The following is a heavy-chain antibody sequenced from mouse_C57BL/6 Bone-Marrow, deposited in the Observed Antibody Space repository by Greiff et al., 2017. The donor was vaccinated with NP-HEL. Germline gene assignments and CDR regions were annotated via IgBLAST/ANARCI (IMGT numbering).Heavy chain of an antibody. D-gene: IGHD1-1*01. Sequence: AASGIDFSRYWMSWVRRAPGKGLEWIGEINPDSSTINYAPSLKDKFIISRDNAKNTLYLQMSKVRSEDTALYYCARPFITTVVPSWYFDVWGTGTTVTVSS. V-gene: IGHV4-1*01. J-gene: IGHJ1*03. CDR2: INPDSSTI. CDR3: ARPFITTVVPSWYFDV. CDR1: GIDFSRYW.